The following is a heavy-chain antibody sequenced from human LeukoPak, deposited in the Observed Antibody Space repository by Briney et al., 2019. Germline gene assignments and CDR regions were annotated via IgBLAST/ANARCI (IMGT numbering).Heavy chain of an antibody. CDR1: GGSISSYY. CDR2: IDHSGST. CDR3: ARLMRAVAGINDWYFDL. J-gene: IGHJ2*01. Sequence: SETLSLTCTVSGGSISSYYWSWIRQPPGKGLEWIGYIDHSGSTNYNPSLKSRVTILVDTSKNQFSLKLSSVTAADTAVYYCARLMRAVAGINDWYFDLWGRGTLVTVSS. V-gene: IGHV4-59*08. D-gene: IGHD6-19*01.